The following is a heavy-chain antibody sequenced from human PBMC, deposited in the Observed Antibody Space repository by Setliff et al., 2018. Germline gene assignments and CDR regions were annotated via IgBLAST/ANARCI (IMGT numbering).Heavy chain of an antibody. J-gene: IGHJ6*03. D-gene: IGHD1-26*01. V-gene: IGHV4-39*07. CDR1: GASISSGTYY. CDR3: ARGGGSYYYMDV. CDR2: IHYRGTT. Sequence: SETLSLTCTVSGASISSGTYYWAWIRQPPGKGLEWIGRIHYRGTTYSNASLASRLTISVDTAKNQFSLKLTSVTAADTALYYCARGGGSYYYMDVWGKGTTVTVSS.